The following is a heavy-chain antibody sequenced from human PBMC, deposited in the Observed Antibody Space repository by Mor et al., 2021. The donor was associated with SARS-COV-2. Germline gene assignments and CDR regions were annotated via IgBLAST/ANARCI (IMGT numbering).Heavy chain of an antibody. CDR3: AKPLHYGSGSYDN. J-gene: IGHJ4*02. D-gene: IGHD3-10*01. Sequence: GVAVISASGSTIVYADSVKGRFTISRDNSESTLFLQMSTLRGEDTALYYCAKPLHYGSGSYDNWGQGTPVTVAS. V-gene: IGHV3-23*01. CDR2: ISASGSTI.